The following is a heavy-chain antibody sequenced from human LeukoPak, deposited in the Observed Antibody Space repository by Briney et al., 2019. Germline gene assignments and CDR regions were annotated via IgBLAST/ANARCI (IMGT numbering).Heavy chain of an antibody. Sequence: SETLSLTCAVYGGSFSGYYWSWIRQPPGKGLEWIGEINHSGSTNYNPSLKSRVTISVDTSKNQFSLKLSSVTAADTAVYYCATYDILTGRDYWGQGTLVTVSS. CDR1: GGSFSGYY. CDR3: ATYDILTGRDY. D-gene: IGHD3-9*01. V-gene: IGHV4-34*01. J-gene: IGHJ4*02. CDR2: INHSGST.